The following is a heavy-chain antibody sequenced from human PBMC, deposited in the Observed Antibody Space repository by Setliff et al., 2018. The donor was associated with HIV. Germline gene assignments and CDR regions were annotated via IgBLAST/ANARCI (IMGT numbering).Heavy chain of an antibody. CDR1: GGSINSDSYY. CDR3: ARVSSSYYFLGAFDS. J-gene: IGHJ4*02. CDR2: IHTSGST. D-gene: IGHD6-13*01. V-gene: IGHV4-61*09. Sequence: PSETLSLTCTVFGGSINSDSYYWTWIRQPAGKGLEWIGHIHTSGSTNYNPSLKSRVTISIDTSKNQFSLKLRSATATDTALYYCARVSSSYYFLGAFDSWGQGTLVTVSS.